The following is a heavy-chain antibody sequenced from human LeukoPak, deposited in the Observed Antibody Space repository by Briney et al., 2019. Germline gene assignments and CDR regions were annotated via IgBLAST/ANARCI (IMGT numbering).Heavy chain of an antibody. D-gene: IGHD3-22*01. V-gene: IGHV3-48*03. J-gene: IGHJ4*02. CDR2: ISSSGSTI. Sequence: GGSLRLSCAASGFTFSSYGMNWVRQAPGKGLEWVSYISSSGSTIYYADSVKGRFTISRDNAKNSLYLQMNSLRAEDTAVYYCARGSGYYDSSGYYYYWGQGTLVTVSS. CDR1: GFTFSSYG. CDR3: ARGSGYYDSSGYYYY.